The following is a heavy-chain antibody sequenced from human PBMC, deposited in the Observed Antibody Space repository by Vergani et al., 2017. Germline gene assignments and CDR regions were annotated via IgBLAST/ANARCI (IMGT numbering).Heavy chain of an antibody. V-gene: IGHV3-33*01. CDR3: ARAGLNYYDSSGYYNFDY. J-gene: IGHJ4*02. Sequence: QVQLVEWGGGVVQPGGSLRLSCTASGFIFSSYGMNWVRQAPGKGLEWVAVIWYDGSNKYYADSVKGRFTISRDNSQNTVNLQMNSLRVDDTAVYYCARAGLNYYDSSGYYNFDYWGQGTLVTVSS. CDR1: GFIFSSYG. D-gene: IGHD3-22*01. CDR2: IWYDGSNK.